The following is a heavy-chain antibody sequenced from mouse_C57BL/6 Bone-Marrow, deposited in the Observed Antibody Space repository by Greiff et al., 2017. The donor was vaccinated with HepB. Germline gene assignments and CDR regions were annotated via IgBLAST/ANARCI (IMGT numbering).Heavy chain of an antibody. V-gene: IGHV1-5*01. Sequence: EVQLQQSGTVLARPGASVKMSCKTSGYTFTSYWMHWVKQRPGQALEWIGAIYPGNSDTSYNQKFKGKAKLTAVTSASTAYMELSSLTNEDSAVYYCTRYFDYYGSSRGYWGQGTTLTVSS. D-gene: IGHD1-1*01. CDR2: IYPGNSDT. CDR3: TRYFDYYGSSRGY. CDR1: GYTFTSYW. J-gene: IGHJ2*01.